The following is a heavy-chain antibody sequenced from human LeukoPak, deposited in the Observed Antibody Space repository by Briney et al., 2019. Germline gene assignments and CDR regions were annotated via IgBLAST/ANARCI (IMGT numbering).Heavy chain of an antibody. CDR2: ISAYNGNT. CDR3: ARDQTSADFDY. J-gene: IGHJ4*02. V-gene: IGHV1-18*01. CDR1: GYTFTSYG. Sequence: ASVKVSCKASGYTFTSYGISWVRQAPGQGLEWMGWISAYNGNTNYAQKFQGRVTMTRDTSISTAYMELSRLRSDDTAVYYCARDQTSADFDYWGQGTLVTVSS.